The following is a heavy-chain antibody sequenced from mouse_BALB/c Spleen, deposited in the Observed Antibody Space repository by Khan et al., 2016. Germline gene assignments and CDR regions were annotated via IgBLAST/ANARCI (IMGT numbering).Heavy chain of an antibody. J-gene: IGHJ1*01. CDR3: AWNFDWYFDV. Sequence: QVQLQQSGAELMKPGASVKISCKATGYTFSSYWIEWVKQRPGHGLEWIGEILPGSGSTNYNEKFKGQATFTAATSSHTAYMQLSRLTSEDSAVSYRAWNFDWYFDVWGAGTTVTVSS. CDR1: GYTFSSYW. V-gene: IGHV1-9*01. CDR2: ILPGSGST.